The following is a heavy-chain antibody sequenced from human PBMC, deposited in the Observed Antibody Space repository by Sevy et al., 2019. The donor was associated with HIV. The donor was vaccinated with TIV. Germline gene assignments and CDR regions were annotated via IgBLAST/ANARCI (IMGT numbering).Heavy chain of an antibody. V-gene: IGHV4-38-2*01. D-gene: IGHD6-19*01. J-gene: IGHJ4*02. Sequence: SETLSLTCAVSGYSISSDYYWGWIRQPPGKGLEWIGSIYHSGYSYYNPSLKSRVTISVDTSKNQFSLTLSSVTAADTAVYYCARAIGTQVAGLYYFDYWGQGTLVTVSS. CDR1: GYSISSDYY. CDR3: ARAIGTQVAGLYYFDY. CDR2: IYHSGYS.